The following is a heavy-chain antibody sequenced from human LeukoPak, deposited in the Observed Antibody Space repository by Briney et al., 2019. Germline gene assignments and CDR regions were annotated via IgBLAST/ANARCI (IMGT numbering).Heavy chain of an antibody. J-gene: IGHJ4*02. D-gene: IGHD3-22*01. CDR2: IYHSGST. V-gene: IGHV4-38-2*02. CDR3: AREAFSSGYYDDY. CDR1: GFTFRSYE. Sequence: GSLRLSCAASGFTFRSYEMNWVRQPPGKGLEWIGSIYHSGSTYYNPSLKSRVTISVDTSKNQFSLKLSSVTAADTAVYYCAREAFSSGYYDDYWGQGTLVTVSS.